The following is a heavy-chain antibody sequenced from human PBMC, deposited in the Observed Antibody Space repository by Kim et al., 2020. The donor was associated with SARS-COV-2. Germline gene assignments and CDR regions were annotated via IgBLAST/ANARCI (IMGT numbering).Heavy chain of an antibody. J-gene: IGHJ5*02. Sequence: ASVKVSCKASGYTFTNYGIGWVRQAPGQGLEYMGWISGYNGDYNGDTKYEQKFQGRITMTTDTSTTTAYLELRSLRSDDTAVYYCTRGSPYNWFDPWGQGTLVTVSS. CDR2: ISGYNGDYNGDT. V-gene: IGHV1-18*01. CDR3: TRGSPYNWFDP. CDR1: GYTFTNYG. D-gene: IGHD3-10*01.